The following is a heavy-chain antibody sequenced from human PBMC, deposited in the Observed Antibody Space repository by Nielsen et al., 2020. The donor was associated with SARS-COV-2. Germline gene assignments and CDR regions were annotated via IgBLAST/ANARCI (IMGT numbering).Heavy chain of an antibody. J-gene: IGHJ4*02. CDR2: IYYTGSI. Sequence: GSLRLSCTVSGGSVSGNYWNWIRQPPGKEPEWIGYIYYTGSISYNPSLMSRLTISVDMSKNQISLKLRSVTAADTAVYYCARRGTGFDYWGQGTLVTVSS. CDR1: GGSVSGNY. V-gene: IGHV4-59*08. CDR3: ARRGTGFDY. D-gene: IGHD1-14*01.